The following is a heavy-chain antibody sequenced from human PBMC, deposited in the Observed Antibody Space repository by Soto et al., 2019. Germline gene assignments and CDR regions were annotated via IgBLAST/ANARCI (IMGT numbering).Heavy chain of an antibody. CDR1: GFTFANYA. J-gene: IGHJ6*03. CDR2: VSAGGDNT. CDR3: AKGGSGREYYYYMDV. D-gene: IGHD1-26*01. Sequence: PGGSLRLSCTASGFTFANYAMHWVRQAPGKGLEWVSRVSAGGDNTDYADAVKGRFTISRDNSKNTLSLQMNSLRAEDTAVYYCAKGGSGREYYYYMDVWGKGTTVNVS. V-gene: IGHV3-23*01.